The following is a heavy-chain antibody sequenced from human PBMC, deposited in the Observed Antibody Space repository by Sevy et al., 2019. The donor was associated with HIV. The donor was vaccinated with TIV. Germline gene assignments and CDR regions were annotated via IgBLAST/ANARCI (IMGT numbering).Heavy chain of an antibody. J-gene: IGHJ6*02. CDR3: ARRFPIVVVPAAALGYYGMDV. CDR1: GGSISGYY. V-gene: IGHV4-34*01. D-gene: IGHD2-2*01. Sequence: SETLSLTCAVYGGSISGYYWSWIRQPPGKGLEWIGEINHSGSTYYNPSLKSRVTISVDTSKNQFSLKLSSVTAADTAVYYCARRFPIVVVPAAALGYYGMDVWGQGTTVTVSS. CDR2: INHSGST.